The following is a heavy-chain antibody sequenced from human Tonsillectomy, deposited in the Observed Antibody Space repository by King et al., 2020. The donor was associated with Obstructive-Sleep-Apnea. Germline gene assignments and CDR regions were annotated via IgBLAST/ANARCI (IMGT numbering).Heavy chain of an antibody. CDR2: IYYSGST. Sequence: QLQESGPGLVKPSETLSLTCTVSGGSISSSSYYWGWIRQPPGKGLEWIGSIYYSGSTYYNPSLKSRVTISVATSKNQFSLKLSSVTAADTAVYYCARDLADYGSGSYYLTFHFDYWGQGTLVTVSS. J-gene: IGHJ4*02. CDR1: GGSISSSSYY. D-gene: IGHD3-10*01. CDR3: ARDLADYGSGSYYLTFHFDY. V-gene: IGHV4-39*07.